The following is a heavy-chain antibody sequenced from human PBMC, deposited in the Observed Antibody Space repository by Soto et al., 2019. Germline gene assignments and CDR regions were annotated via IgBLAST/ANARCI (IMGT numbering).Heavy chain of an antibody. CDR2: IIVDSGNT. D-gene: IGHD2-15*01. Sequence: SVKVSCKASGFTFADSAVRWVRQARGQRLEWIGRIIVDSGNTKSAEKLTERVSMAWDTSIGTAYMELSSLRSDDTAVYYCARDSVHCSAGHCYSFSGYSGQGTLVTVSS. J-gene: IGHJ4*02. CDR1: GFTFADSA. CDR3: ARDSVHCSAGHCYSFSGY. V-gene: IGHV1-58*01.